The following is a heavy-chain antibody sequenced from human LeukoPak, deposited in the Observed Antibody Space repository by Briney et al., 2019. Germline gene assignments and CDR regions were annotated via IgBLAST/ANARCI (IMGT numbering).Heavy chain of an antibody. D-gene: IGHD1-1*01. J-gene: IGHJ6*02. CDR2: ISGSGGST. CDR3: AKDFSGTSYYYYGMDV. Sequence: GGSLRLSCAASGFTFSSYAMSWVRQAPGKGLEWVSAISGSGGSTYYADSVKGRFTISRDNSKNTLYLQMNSLRAEGTAVYYCAKDFSGTSYYYYGMDVWGQGTTVTVSS. CDR1: GFTFSSYA. V-gene: IGHV3-23*01.